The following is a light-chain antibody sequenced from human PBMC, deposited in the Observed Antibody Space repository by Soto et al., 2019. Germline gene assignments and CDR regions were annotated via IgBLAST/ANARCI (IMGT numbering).Light chain of an antibody. CDR1: QSVSSN. V-gene: IGKV3-11*01. CDR3: QQRADWPIT. CDR2: GAS. J-gene: IGKJ5*01. Sequence: EVVWTQSPVTLSLSPGERATLSCRASQSVSSNLAWYQQKPGQAPRLLIYGASTRATGIPARFSGSGSGTDFTLTISSLEPDDFAVYYCQQRADWPITFGQGTRLEIK.